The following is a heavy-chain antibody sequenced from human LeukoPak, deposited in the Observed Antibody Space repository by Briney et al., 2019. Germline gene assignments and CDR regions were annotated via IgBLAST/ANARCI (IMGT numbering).Heavy chain of an antibody. J-gene: IGHJ4*02. Sequence: SETLSLTCTVSGGSIISYYWSWIRQPPGKGLEWIGYIYYSGSTIYNPSLRSRVTISVDTSKNQFSLKLSSVTAADTAVYYCAQSSGYYFDYWGQGTLVTVSP. V-gene: IGHV4-59*01. CDR2: IYYSGST. CDR1: GGSIISYY. CDR3: AQSSGYYFDY. D-gene: IGHD3-22*01.